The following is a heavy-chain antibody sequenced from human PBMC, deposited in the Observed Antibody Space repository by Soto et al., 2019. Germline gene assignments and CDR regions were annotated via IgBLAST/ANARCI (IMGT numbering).Heavy chain of an antibody. D-gene: IGHD3-3*01. CDR2: ISYDGSNK. CDR3: ARDRGDFWSGYGLGY. Sequence: GSMRLSCAAAGFTCSSYARHWGRQAPCKGLEWVAVISYDGSNKYYADSVKGRFTISRDNSKNTLYLQMNSLRAEDTAVYYCARDRGDFWSGYGLGYWGQGTLVTVSS. J-gene: IGHJ4*02. CDR1: GFTCSSYA. V-gene: IGHV3-30-3*01.